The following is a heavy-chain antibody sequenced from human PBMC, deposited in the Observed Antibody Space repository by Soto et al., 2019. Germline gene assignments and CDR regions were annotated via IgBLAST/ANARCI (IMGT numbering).Heavy chain of an antibody. J-gene: IGHJ4*02. Sequence: GGSLRLSCAASGFTFSSYAMSWVRQAPGKGLEWVSAISGSGGNTYYADSVKGRFTISRDNSKNTLYLQMNSLRAEDTAVYYCAKDPPHYGSGSYPRDHFDYWGQGTLVTVSS. CDR2: ISGSGGNT. CDR3: AKDPPHYGSGSYPRDHFDY. D-gene: IGHD3-10*01. CDR1: GFTFSSYA. V-gene: IGHV3-23*01.